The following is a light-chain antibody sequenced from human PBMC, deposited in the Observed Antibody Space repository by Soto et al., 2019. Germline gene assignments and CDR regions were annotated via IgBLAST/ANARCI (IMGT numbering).Light chain of an antibody. CDR1: SSDVGGYNY. Sequence: QSALAQPASVPGSPGQSITISCTGTSSDVGGYNYVAWYQQHPGKAPKLIIYEVTNRPSGVSYRFSASKSGNTASLTISGLQSEDEADYYCISYTGKSASYVFGTGTKLTVL. CDR3: ISYTGKSASYV. V-gene: IGLV2-14*01. CDR2: EVT. J-gene: IGLJ1*01.